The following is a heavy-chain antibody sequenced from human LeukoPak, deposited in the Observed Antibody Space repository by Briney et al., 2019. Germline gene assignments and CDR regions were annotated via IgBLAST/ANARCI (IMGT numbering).Heavy chain of an antibody. Sequence: GSLRLSCAASGFTFSNAWMAWVRQAPGKGLVFVGRIRNKSDGGTADSADPLEGRFTISRDDSTNTLYLQMNSLETEDTAVYYCANHLGSYYYFDYWGQGTLVTVSS. CDR2: IRNKSDGGTA. CDR1: GFTFSNAW. V-gene: IGHV3-15*01. J-gene: IGHJ4*02. D-gene: IGHD1-26*01. CDR3: ANHLGSYYYFDY.